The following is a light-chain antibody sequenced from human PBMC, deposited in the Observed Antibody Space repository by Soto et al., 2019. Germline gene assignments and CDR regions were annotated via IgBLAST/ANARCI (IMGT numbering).Light chain of an antibody. V-gene: IGLV2-8*01. J-gene: IGLJ1*01. CDR1: SSDVGGYDY. CDR3: TSYAGSNNFCV. Sequence: QSVLTQPPSASGSPGQTVSISCIGTSSDVGGYDYVSWYQQHPGKVPKLIIYEVNKRPSGAPDRFSGSKSGNTASLTVSGLQADDEADYYCTSYAGSNNFCVFGTGTKVTVL. CDR2: EVN.